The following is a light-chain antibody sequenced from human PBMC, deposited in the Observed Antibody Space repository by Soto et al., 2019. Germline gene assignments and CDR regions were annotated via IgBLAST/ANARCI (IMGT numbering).Light chain of an antibody. CDR3: QQYISYSWT. Sequence: EIQIRKSPSTLSASVGDRVTIPCRARQSMSSWLAWYQQKPGKAPKLLIYDASSLESGVPSRFCGSGSGTEFTHTISSLQPDDFATYFCQQYISYSWTFGQGTKVDIK. J-gene: IGKJ1*01. CDR1: QSMSSW. V-gene: IGKV1-5*01. CDR2: DAS.